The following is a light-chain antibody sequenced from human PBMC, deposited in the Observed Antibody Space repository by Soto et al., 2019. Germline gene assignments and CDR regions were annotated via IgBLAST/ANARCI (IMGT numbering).Light chain of an antibody. J-gene: IGLJ1*01. CDR1: SSDVGGYNY. Sequence: QSVLTQPRSVSGSPGQSVTISCTGTSSDVGGYNYVSWYQQHPGKAPKLMIYDVSKRPSGVPDRFSGSKSGNTASLTISGLQAEDEADSYCYTYAGSYIYVFEGGTKV. CDR2: DVS. V-gene: IGLV2-11*01. CDR3: YTYAGSYIYV.